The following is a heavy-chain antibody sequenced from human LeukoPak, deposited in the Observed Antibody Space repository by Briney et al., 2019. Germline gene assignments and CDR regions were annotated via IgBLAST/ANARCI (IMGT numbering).Heavy chain of an antibody. CDR2: IDYSGST. V-gene: IGHV4-59*08. CDR3: ARQVVAVAGTGYFDY. D-gene: IGHD6-19*01. CDR1: GGSIGSYY. Sequence: SETLSLTCTISGGSIGSYYWTWIRQPPGKGLEWIGYIDYSGSTNYNPSFKSRVTMSVDTSKNQFSLKLSSVTAADTAVYFCARQVVAVAGTGYFDYWGQGTLVTVSS. J-gene: IGHJ4*02.